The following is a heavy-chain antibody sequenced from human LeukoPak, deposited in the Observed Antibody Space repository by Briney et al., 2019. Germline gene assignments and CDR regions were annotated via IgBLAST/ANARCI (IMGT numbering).Heavy chain of an antibody. J-gene: IGHJ4*02. V-gene: IGHV5-51*01. D-gene: IGHD4-17*01. CDR2: IYPGDSDT. Sequence: GESLKISCKAFGYTFTTYFIAWVRQMPGKGLEWMGIIYPGDSDTRYSPSFQGQVTISADKSISTAYLQWSSLKASDTAMYYCARLYGDYVFDYWGQGTLVTVSS. CDR1: GYTFTTYF. CDR3: ARLYGDYVFDY.